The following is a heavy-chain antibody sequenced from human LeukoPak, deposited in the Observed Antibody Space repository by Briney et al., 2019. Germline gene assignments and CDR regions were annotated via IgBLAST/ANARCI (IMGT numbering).Heavy chain of an antibody. CDR3: ARDSEFEASPQYYFDF. D-gene: IGHD1-26*01. Sequence: GGSLRLSCVASGLSISGQWMNWVRQAPGEGLEWVSVIYSGGSTYYADSVKGRLTISRDTSKNTLYLQMNSLRAEDTAVYYCARDSEFEASPQYYFDFWGQGTLVTVSS. CDR2: IYSGGST. J-gene: IGHJ4*02. CDR1: GLSISGQW. V-gene: IGHV3-66*01.